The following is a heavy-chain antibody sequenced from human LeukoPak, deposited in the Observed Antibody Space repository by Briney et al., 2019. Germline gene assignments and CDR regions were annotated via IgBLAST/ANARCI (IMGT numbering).Heavy chain of an antibody. CDR1: AFTFSSYS. CDR3: AKDSRWFGESAFDI. J-gene: IGHJ3*02. D-gene: IGHD3-10*01. Sequence: GGSLRLSCAASAFTFSSYSMNWVRQAPGKGLDWVSAISGSGGSTYYADSVKGRFTISRDNSKNTLYLQMNSLRAEDTAVYYCAKDSRWFGESAFDIWGQGTMVTVSS. V-gene: IGHV3-23*01. CDR2: ISGSGGST.